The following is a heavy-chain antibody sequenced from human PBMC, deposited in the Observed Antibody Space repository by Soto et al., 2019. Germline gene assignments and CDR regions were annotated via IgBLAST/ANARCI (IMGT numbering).Heavy chain of an antibody. V-gene: IGHV6-1*01. CDR3: ARDRVWSGYSYGPVDYYYGMDV. Sequence: SQTLSLTCAISGDSVSSNSAAWNWIRQSPSRGLEWLGRTYYRSRWYNDYAVSVKSRITINPDTSKNQFSLQLNSVTPEDTAVYYCARDRVWSGYSYGPVDYYYGMDVWGQGTTVTVSS. J-gene: IGHJ6*02. D-gene: IGHD5-18*01. CDR1: GDSVSSNSAA. CDR2: TYYRSRWYN.